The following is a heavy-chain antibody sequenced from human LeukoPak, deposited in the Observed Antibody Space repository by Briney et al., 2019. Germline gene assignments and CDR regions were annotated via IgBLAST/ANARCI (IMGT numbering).Heavy chain of an antibody. V-gene: IGHV3-30*03. CDR2: VSHDGIGT. CDR1: GFTVSSNY. CDR3: ARQPLSSGWYFPPIYYYYYYMDV. J-gene: IGHJ6*03. Sequence: PGGSLRLSCAASGFTVSSNYMSWVRQAPGKGLEWVAGVSHDGIGTYYADSVKGRFTISRDNSKNTLYLQMNSLRAEDTAVYYCARQPLSSGWYFPPIYYYYYYMDVWGKGTTVTISS. D-gene: IGHD6-19*01.